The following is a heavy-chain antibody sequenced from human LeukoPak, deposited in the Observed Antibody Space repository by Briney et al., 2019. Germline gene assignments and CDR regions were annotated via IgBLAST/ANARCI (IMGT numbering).Heavy chain of an antibody. D-gene: IGHD3-16*01. V-gene: IGHV4-4*07. CDR2: IYTTGEA. CDR3: ARHGYTASHYFLDF. CDR1: SGSINSWY. J-gene: IGHJ4*02. Sequence: PSETLSLTCTVSSGSINSWYWGWVRQPAGRGLEWIGRIYTTGEADYNPSLKSRLTMSIDTSKRQFSLNLRSVTAADTAIYYCARHGYTASHYFLDFWSQGTLVTVSS.